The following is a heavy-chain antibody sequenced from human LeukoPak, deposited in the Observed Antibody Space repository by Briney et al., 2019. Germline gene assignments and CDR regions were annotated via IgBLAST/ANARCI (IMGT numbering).Heavy chain of an antibody. CDR1: GYTFTGHY. V-gene: IGHV1-2*02. Sequence: ASVKVSCKASGYTFTGHYIQWVRQAPGQGLEWMGWINPNSGVPNYAQKFQGRVTMTRVTSISTAYMELSRLRSDGTAVCYCAKGVPLHIVVVTAIRTWGQGTLVTVSS. CDR3: AKGVPLHIVVVTAIRT. J-gene: IGHJ5*02. CDR2: INPNSGVP. D-gene: IGHD2-21*02.